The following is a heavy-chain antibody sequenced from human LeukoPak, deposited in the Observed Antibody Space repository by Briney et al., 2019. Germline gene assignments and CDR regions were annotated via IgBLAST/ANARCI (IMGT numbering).Heavy chain of an antibody. Sequence: SESLSPAWTLYGASISSKYRSWIRQPPGKGLEWIGYVYYSGSTNYNPSLKSRVTISVDTSKSQFSLKLSSVTAADTAVYFCARQRSSTWSLDYWGQGTLVTVSS. V-gene: IGHV4-59*08. J-gene: IGHJ4*02. CDR1: GASISSKY. D-gene: IGHD6-13*01. CDR3: ARQRSSTWSLDY. CDR2: VYYSGST.